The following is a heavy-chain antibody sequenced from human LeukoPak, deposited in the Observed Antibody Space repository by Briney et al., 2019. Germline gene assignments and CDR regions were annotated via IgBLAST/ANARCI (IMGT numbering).Heavy chain of an antibody. Sequence: GGSLRLSCAAFGFTFSSYAMSWVRQAPGKGLEWVSAISGSGGSTYYADSVKGRFTISRDNSKNTLYLQMNSLRAEDTAVYYCAKGEGTVLRYFDWLSQFDYWGQGTLVTVSS. D-gene: IGHD3-9*01. V-gene: IGHV3-23*01. CDR3: AKGEGTVLRYFDWLSQFDY. CDR1: GFTFSSYA. J-gene: IGHJ4*02. CDR2: ISGSGGST.